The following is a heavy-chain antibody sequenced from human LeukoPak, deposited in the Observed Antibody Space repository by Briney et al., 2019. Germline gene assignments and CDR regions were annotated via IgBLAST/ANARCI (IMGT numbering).Heavy chain of an antibody. CDR2: IRYDGSNK. CDR3: ASLRFLEWSSDS. D-gene: IGHD3-3*01. Sequence: GGSLRLSCAVSGFTFSSYGMHWVRQAPGKGLEWVAFIRYDGSNKYYADSVKGRFTISRDNSKNTLYLQMNSLRAEDTAVYYCASLRFLEWSSDSWGQGTLVTVSS. CDR1: GFTFSSYG. J-gene: IGHJ4*02. V-gene: IGHV3-30*02.